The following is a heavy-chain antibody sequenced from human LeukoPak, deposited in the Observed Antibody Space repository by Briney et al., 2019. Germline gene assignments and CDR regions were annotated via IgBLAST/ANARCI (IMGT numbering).Heavy chain of an antibody. D-gene: IGHD2-8*01. Sequence: PSGTLSLTCTVSGGSISGYYWSWIRQPPGKGLEWIGYIYYSGSTNYNPSLKSRVTISVDTSKNQFSLKLSSVTAADTAVYYCARGSSLYARVDLWGRGTLVTVSS. CDR1: GGSISGYY. J-gene: IGHJ2*01. V-gene: IGHV4-59*01. CDR3: ARGSSLYARVDL. CDR2: IYYSGST.